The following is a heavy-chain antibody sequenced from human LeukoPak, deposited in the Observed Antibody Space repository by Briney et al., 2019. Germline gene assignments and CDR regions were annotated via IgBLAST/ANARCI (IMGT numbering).Heavy chain of an antibody. V-gene: IGHV3-7*01. D-gene: IGHD3-10*01. Sequence: GGSLRLSCAASGFTFSTYWMTWVRQAPGKRPEWVANIKPDGGEKSYVDSVKGRFTISRDNAKNSLYLQMSSLRAEDTAIYYCARRGEAAEWFDPWGQGTLVTVSS. CDR2: IKPDGGEK. CDR3: ARRGEAAEWFDP. CDR1: GFTFSTYW. J-gene: IGHJ5*02.